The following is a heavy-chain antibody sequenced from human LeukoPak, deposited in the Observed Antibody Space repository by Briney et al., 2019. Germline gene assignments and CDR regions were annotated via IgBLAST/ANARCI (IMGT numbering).Heavy chain of an antibody. CDR1: GYTFTSHA. CDR3: ARDLGDGDYYYYMDV. V-gene: IGHV7-4-1*02. D-gene: IGHD3-16*01. Sequence: ASVKVSCKASGYTFTSHAMNWVRQAPGQGLEWMGWINTNTGNPTYAQGFTGRFVFSLDTSVSTAYLQISSLKAEDTAVYYCARDLGDGDYYYYMDVWGKGTTVTVSS. J-gene: IGHJ6*03. CDR2: INTNTGNP.